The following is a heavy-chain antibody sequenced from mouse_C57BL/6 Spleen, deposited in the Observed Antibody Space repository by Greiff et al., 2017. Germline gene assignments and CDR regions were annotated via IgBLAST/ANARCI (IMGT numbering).Heavy chain of an antibody. CDR1: GYSITSGYY. V-gene: IGHV3-6*01. D-gene: IGHD1-1*01. Sequence: ESGPGLVKPSQSLSLTCSVTGYSITSGYYWNWIRQFPGNKLEWMGYISYDGSNNYNPSLKNRISITRDTSKNQFFLKLNSVTTEDTATYYCARDGDYYGSSRHWYFDVWGTGTTVTVSS. CDR2: ISYDGSN. CDR3: ARDGDYYGSSRHWYFDV. J-gene: IGHJ1*03.